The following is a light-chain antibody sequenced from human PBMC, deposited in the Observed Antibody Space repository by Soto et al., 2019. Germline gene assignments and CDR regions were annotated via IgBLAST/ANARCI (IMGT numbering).Light chain of an antibody. V-gene: IGKV1-12*01. J-gene: IGKJ1*01. CDR1: QGVGSW. Sequence: IQMTQSPSSVSAPVGDRVTITCRASQGVGSWLAWYQQKPGKAPKLLIFAASSLQSGVPSRFSGSGSGTDFTLTISSLQPEDVASYYCQQANSFPWTFGQGTEVEVK. CDR3: QQANSFPWT. CDR2: AAS.